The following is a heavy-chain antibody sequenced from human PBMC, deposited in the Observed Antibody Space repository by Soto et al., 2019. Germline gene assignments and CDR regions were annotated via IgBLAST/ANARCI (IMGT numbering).Heavy chain of an antibody. CDR1: GLTFSSYS. J-gene: IGHJ5*02. Sequence: GGSLRLSCAASGLTFSSYSMNWVRQAPGKGLEWVSYISSSTIYYADSVKGRFTISRDNAKNSLYLQMNSLRAEDTAVYYCAREGDSSGWYNWFDPWGQGTLVTVSS. D-gene: IGHD3-22*01. CDR2: ISSSTI. CDR3: AREGDSSGWYNWFDP. V-gene: IGHV3-48*01.